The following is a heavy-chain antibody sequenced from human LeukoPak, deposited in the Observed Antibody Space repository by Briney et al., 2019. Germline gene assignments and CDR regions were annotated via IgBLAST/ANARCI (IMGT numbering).Heavy chain of an antibody. V-gene: IGHV3-7*01. D-gene: IGHD3-3*01. CDR2: INLDGRQR. Sequence: PGGSLRLSCAASGFTFNTYAMTWLRQTPGKGLEWVANINLDGRQRFYVDSVKGRFTISGASTENSLYLQMNSLRVEDTAVYYCARDTDDFQGLDIWGQGTVVTVSS. CDR3: ARDTDDFQGLDI. CDR1: GFTFNTYA. J-gene: IGHJ3*02.